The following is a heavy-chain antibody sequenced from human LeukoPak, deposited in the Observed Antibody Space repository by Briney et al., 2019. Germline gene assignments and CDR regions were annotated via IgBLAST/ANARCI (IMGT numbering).Heavy chain of an antibody. CDR1: GFTFSSYA. CDR2: ISGSGGST. Sequence: GGSLRLSCAASGFTFSSYAMSWVRQAPGKGLEWVSAISGSGGSTYYADSVKGRFTISRDNSKNTLYLQMNSLRAEDTAVYYCAKSVMITFGGVICAFDIWGQGTMVTVSS. V-gene: IGHV3-23*01. J-gene: IGHJ3*02. CDR3: AKSVMITFGGVICAFDI. D-gene: IGHD3-16*02.